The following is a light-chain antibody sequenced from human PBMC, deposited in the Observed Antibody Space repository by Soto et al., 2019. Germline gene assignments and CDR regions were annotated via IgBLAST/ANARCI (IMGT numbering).Light chain of an antibody. CDR1: QSVSSSY. CDR3: QQYRSSPSIT. J-gene: IGKJ5*01. V-gene: IGKV3-20*01. Sequence: EIVLTQSPGTLSLSPGERATLSCRASQSVSSSYLAWYQQKPGQAPRLLIYGASSRATGIPDRFSGSGSGTDFTLTISRLEPEDFAVYYCQQYRSSPSITFGQETRLEIK. CDR2: GAS.